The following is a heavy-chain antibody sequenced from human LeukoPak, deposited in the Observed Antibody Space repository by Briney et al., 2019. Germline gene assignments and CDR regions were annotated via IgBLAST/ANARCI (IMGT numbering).Heavy chain of an antibody. J-gene: IGHJ4*02. Sequence: GESLKISRKGSGYSFTSYWIGWVRQMPGKGLEWMGIIYPGDSDTRYSPSFQGQVTISADKSISTAYLQWSSLKASDTAMYYCARVLWFGELLSLPFDYWGQGTLVTVSS. D-gene: IGHD3-10*01. CDR2: IYPGDSDT. V-gene: IGHV5-51*01. CDR1: GYSFTSYW. CDR3: ARVLWFGELLSLPFDY.